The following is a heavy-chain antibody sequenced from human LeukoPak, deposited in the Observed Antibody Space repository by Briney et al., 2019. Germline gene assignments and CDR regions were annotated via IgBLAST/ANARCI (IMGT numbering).Heavy chain of an antibody. CDR3: AREVSSGWYEGPKYYFDY. CDR2: INHSGST. J-gene: IGHJ4*02. CDR1: GGSFSGYY. Sequence: PSETLSLTCAVYGGSFSGYYWIWIRQPPGKGLEWIGEINHSGSTNYNPSLKSPVTISVDTSKNQFTLKLSSVTDADTAVYYCAREVSSGWYEGPKYYFDYWGQGTLVTVSS. D-gene: IGHD6-19*01. V-gene: IGHV4-34*01.